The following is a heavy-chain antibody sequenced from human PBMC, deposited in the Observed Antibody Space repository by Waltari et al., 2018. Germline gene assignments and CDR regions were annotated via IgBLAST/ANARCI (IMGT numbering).Heavy chain of an antibody. J-gene: IGHJ4*02. CDR1: GGSFSGYY. Sequence: QVQLQQWGAGLLKPSETLSLTCAVYGGSFSGYYWSWIRQPPGTGLEWIGEINHSGSTNYNPSLKSRVTISVDTSKNQFSLKLSSVTAADTAVYYCATAGYCSSTSCYGNAFDYWGQGTLVTVSS. CDR3: ATAGYCSSTSCYGNAFDY. V-gene: IGHV4-34*01. D-gene: IGHD2-2*01. CDR2: INHSGST.